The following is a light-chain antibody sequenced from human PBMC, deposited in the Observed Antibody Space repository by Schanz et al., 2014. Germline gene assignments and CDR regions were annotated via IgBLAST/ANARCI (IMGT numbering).Light chain of an antibody. J-gene: IGLJ1*01. CDR1: SSDVGGYNY. CDR2: DVS. CDR3: SSYTSSSTRV. V-gene: IGLV2-14*03. Sequence: QSALTQPASVSGSPGQSITISCTGTSSDVGGYNYVSWHQQHPGKAPKLMIYDVSNRPSGVSNRFSGSKSGNTASLTISGLQAEDEADYYCSSYTSSSTRVFGTGTKLTVL.